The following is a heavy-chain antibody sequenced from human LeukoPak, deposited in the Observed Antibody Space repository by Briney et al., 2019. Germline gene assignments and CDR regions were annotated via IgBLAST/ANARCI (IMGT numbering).Heavy chain of an antibody. V-gene: IGHV3-23*01. Sequence: GGSLRLSCAASGFTFSSYAMSWVRQAPGKGLEWVSAISGSGGSTYYADSVKGRFTISRDNSKNTLYLQMNSLRAEDTAVYYCAEDLVSYYDSSGYYLFDYWGQGTLVTVSS. CDR1: GFTFSSYA. CDR3: AEDLVSYYDSSGYYLFDY. D-gene: IGHD3-22*01. CDR2: ISGSGGST. J-gene: IGHJ4*02.